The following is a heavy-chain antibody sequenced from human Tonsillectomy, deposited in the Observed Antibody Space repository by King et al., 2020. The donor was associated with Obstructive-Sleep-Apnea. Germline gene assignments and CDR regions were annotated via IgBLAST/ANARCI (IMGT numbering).Heavy chain of an antibody. Sequence: VQLQESGPGLVKPSETLSLTCTVSGYSISSGFYWGWIRQPPGKGLEWIGSIDHSGSTYYTPSLTSRVTMSVDTSNNQFSLKVGSVTAADTAVYFCARDPNSGGGSCYFDYWGQGTLVAVSS. J-gene: IGHJ4*02. CDR2: IDHSGST. CDR1: GYSISSGFY. D-gene: IGHD2-15*01. V-gene: IGHV4-38-2*02. CDR3: ARDPNSGGGSCYFDY.